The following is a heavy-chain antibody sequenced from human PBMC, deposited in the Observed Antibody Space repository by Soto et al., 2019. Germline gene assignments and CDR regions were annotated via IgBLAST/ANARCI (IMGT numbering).Heavy chain of an antibody. Sequence: ASVKVSCKASGGNFSSYAISWVRQAPGQGLEWMGGIIPIFGTANYAQKFQGRVTITADESTSTAYMELSSLRSEDTAVYYCARAVTLYSSSWYFSWGQGTLVTVSS. CDR3: ARAVTLYSSSWYFS. CDR2: IIPIFGTA. V-gene: IGHV1-69*13. CDR1: GGNFSSYA. J-gene: IGHJ4*02. D-gene: IGHD6-13*01.